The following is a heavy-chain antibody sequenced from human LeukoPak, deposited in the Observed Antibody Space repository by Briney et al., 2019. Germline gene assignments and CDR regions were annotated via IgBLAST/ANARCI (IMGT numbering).Heavy chain of an antibody. D-gene: IGHD6-6*01. CDR2: IKQDGSEK. CDR1: GFTFSRHW. Sequence: PGGSLRLSCAASGFTFSRHWMSWVRQAPGKGPEWAANIKQDGSEKDYVDSVKGRFTISRDNAKNSLYLQMNSLTAEDTAVYYCARESFAARWDWGQGTLVTVSS. J-gene: IGHJ4*02. V-gene: IGHV3-7*01. CDR3: ARESFAARWD.